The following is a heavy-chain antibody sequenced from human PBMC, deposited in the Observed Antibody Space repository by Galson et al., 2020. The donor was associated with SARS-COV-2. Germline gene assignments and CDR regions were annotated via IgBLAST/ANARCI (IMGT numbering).Heavy chain of an antibody. CDR3: ATSIIVAGTLDY. Sequence: GESLKNSCAASGFTFSTYAMHWVRQAPGKGLEWVAVIWSDGNNKYYADSVKGRFTISRDNSKNTVNLQMNSLRAEDTAVYYCATSIIVAGTLDYWGQGTLVSVSS. CDR2: IWSDGNNK. CDR1: GFTFSTYA. D-gene: IGHD5-12*01. V-gene: IGHV3-33*01. J-gene: IGHJ4*02.